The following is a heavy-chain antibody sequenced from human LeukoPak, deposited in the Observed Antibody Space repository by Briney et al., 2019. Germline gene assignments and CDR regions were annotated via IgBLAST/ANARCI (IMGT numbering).Heavy chain of an antibody. CDR2: ISYDGSNK. V-gene: IGHV3-30*04. Sequence: QPGGSLRLSRAASGFTFSSYAIHWVRQAPGKGLEWVAVISYDGSNKYYADSVKGRFTISRDNSKNTLYLQMNSLRAEDTAVYYCAKDDIVVVTAIRIVRWGGAFDIWGQGTMVTVSS. D-gene: IGHD2-21*02. J-gene: IGHJ3*02. CDR3: AKDDIVVVTAIRIVRWGGAFDI. CDR1: GFTFSSYA.